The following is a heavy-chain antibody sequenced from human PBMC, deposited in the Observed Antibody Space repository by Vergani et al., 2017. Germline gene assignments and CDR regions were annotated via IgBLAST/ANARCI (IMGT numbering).Heavy chain of an antibody. J-gene: IGHJ1*01. V-gene: IGHV3-30-3*01. CDR3: ATSYCSSTSCPFQH. CDR1: GFTFSSYA. CDR2: ISYDGSNK. Sequence: QVQLVESGGGVVQPGRSLRLSCAASGFTFSSYAMHWVRQAPGKGLEWVAVISYDGSNKYYADSVKGRFTISRDNSKTTLYLQMNSLRAEDTAVYYCATSYCSSTSCPFQHWGQGTLVTVSS. D-gene: IGHD2-2*01.